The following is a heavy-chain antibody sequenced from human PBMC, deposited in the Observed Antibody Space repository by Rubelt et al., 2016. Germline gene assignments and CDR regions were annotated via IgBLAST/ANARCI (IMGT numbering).Heavy chain of an antibody. CDR3: AKDSSPYSGQGWFDS. Sequence: EVQLVESGGGLVQPGGSLRLSCAASGFTFSSYAMSWVRQAPGKGLEWVSAIRGSGGSTYYADSVKGRSTISRDNSKNTRYLQMNSPRAEDTAVYYCAKDSSPYSGQGWFDSWGRGTLVTVSS. CDR2: IRGSGGST. J-gene: IGHJ5*01. CDR1: GFTFSSYA. D-gene: IGHD6-13*01. V-gene: IGHV3-23*04.